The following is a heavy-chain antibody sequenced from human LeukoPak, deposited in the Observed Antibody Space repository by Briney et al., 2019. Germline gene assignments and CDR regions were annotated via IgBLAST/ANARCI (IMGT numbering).Heavy chain of an antibody. J-gene: IGHJ5*02. Sequence: PSETLCLTCAVYGGSFSGYYWSRIRQPPGKGLEWIGEINHSGSTNYNPSLKSRVTVSVDTSKNQFSLKVSSVTAADTAVYYCARAAANFNWFDHWGQGTLVTVSS. CDR2: INHSGST. CDR1: GGSFSGYY. V-gene: IGHV4-34*01. D-gene: IGHD4/OR15-4a*01. CDR3: ARAAANFNWFDH.